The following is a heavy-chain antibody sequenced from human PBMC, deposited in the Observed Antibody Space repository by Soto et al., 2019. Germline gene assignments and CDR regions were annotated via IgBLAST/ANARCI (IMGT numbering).Heavy chain of an antibody. CDR3: ARSGGGYDLGDY. V-gene: IGHV1-2*04. CDR1: GYTFIGYY. D-gene: IGHD5-12*01. Sequence: QVPLVQSGAEVKKPGASVKVSCKASGYTFIGYYIHWVRQAPRQGLEWMGWINPNSGGAKYSQKFQAWVTMTSDTSISTAYMELSRLKSDDTAVYYCARSGGGYDLGDYWGQGPLVTVSS. J-gene: IGHJ4*02. CDR2: INPNSGGA.